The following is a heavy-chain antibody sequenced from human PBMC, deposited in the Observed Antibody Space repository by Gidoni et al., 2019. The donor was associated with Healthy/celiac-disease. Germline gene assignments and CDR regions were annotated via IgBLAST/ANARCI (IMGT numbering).Heavy chain of an antibody. D-gene: IGHD4-17*01. CDR1: GYSFTSYW. CDR2: IDPSDSYT. V-gene: IGHV5-10-1*03. J-gene: IGHJ4*02. Sequence: EVQLVQSGAEVKKPGESLRISCKGSGYSFTSYWISWVRQMPGKGLEWMGRIDPSDSYTNYSPSFQGHVTISADKSISTAYLQWSSLKASDTAMYYCARGPVTVTSPYYFDYWGQGTLVTVSS. CDR3: ARGPVTVTSPYYFDY.